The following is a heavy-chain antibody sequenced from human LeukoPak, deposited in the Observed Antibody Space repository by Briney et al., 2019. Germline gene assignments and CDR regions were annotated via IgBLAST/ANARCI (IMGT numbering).Heavy chain of an antibody. CDR1: GFTFSSYA. D-gene: IGHD6-13*01. CDR3: AKAPLGMAAAGTSWFDP. V-gene: IGHV3-23*01. Sequence: GGSLRLSCAASGFTFSSYAMNWVRQAPGKGLEWVSVISGGGGTTFYADFLKGRFTISRDNSKNTLYLQMNSLRADDTAVYYCAKAPLGMAAAGTSWFDPWGQGTLVTVSS. CDR2: ISGGGGTT. J-gene: IGHJ5*02.